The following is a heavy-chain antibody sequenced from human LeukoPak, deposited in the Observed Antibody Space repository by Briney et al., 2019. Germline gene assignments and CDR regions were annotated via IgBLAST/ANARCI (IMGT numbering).Heavy chain of an antibody. CDR2: ISGVTTSI. J-gene: IGHJ4*02. V-gene: IGHV3-48*04. Sequence: GGSLRLSCAASGFTFSSSNMNWVRQAPGKGLEWVSYISGVTTSIYYADSVKGRFTISRDNAKNTLYLQMNSLRAEDTAVYYCARDRGAGIVGAIDYWGQGTLVTVSS. CDR1: GFTFSSSN. D-gene: IGHD1-26*01. CDR3: ARDRGAGIVGAIDY.